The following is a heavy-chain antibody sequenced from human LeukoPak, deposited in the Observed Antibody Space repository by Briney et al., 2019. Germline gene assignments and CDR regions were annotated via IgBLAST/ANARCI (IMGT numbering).Heavy chain of an antibody. CDR3: ARNTYGQKWYFDY. CDR2: IYTSGST. CDR1: GGSISSGSYY. Sequence: SQTLSLTCTVSGGSISSGSYYWNWIRQPAGKGLEWIGRIYTSGSTNYNPSLKSRVTISVDTSKNQFSLKLSSVTAADTAVYYRARNTYGQKWYFDYWGQGTLVTVSS. D-gene: IGHD5-18*01. J-gene: IGHJ4*02. V-gene: IGHV4-61*02.